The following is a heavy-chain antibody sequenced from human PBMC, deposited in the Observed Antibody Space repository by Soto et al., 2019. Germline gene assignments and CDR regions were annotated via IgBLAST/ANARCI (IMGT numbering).Heavy chain of an antibody. Sequence: SETLSLTCTVSGGSISSYYWSWIRQPPGKGLEWIGYIYYSGSTNYNPSLKSRVTISVDTSKNQFSLKLSSVTAADTAVYYCARAEDIVATIGGNWFDPWGQGTLVTVSS. V-gene: IGHV4-59*01. D-gene: IGHD5-12*01. CDR1: GGSISSYY. J-gene: IGHJ5*02. CDR2: IYYSGST. CDR3: ARAEDIVATIGGNWFDP.